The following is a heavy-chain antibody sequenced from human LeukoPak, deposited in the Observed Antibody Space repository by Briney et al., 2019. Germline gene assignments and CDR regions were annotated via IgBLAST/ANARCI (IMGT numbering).Heavy chain of an antibody. CDR3: TKDRFDYDSSGYPYDV. J-gene: IGHJ3*01. CDR1: GFTFSSYT. V-gene: IGHV3-21*01. D-gene: IGHD3-22*01. CDR2: ISSSSDFR. Sequence: GGSLRLSCVASGFTFSSYTMNWVRQAPGKGLQWVSSISSSSDFRYYADSVTGRFTISRDNAKNSLYLQLNSLRAEDTAVYYCTKDRFDYDSSGYPYDVWGQGTMVTVSS.